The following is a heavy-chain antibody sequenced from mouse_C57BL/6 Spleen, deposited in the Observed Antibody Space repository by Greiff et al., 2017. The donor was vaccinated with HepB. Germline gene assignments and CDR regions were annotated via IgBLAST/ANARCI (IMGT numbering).Heavy chain of an antibody. D-gene: IGHD1-1*01. V-gene: IGHV5-4*01. Sequence: DVQLVESGGGLVKPGGSLKLSCAASGFTFSSYAMSWVRQTPEKRLEWVATISDGGSYTYYPDNVKGRFTISRDNAKNNLYLQMSHLKSEDTAMYYCARDYYGSGGYAMDYWGQGTSVTVSS. J-gene: IGHJ4*01. CDR3: ARDYYGSGGYAMDY. CDR1: GFTFSSYA. CDR2: ISDGGSYT.